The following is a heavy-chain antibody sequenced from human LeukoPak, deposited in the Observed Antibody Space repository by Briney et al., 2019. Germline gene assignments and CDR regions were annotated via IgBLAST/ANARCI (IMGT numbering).Heavy chain of an antibody. J-gene: IGHJ4*02. D-gene: IGHD6-19*01. CDR3: ARVGKQGWDFDH. CDR1: GFTFSTYE. CDR2: INEGSNLK. Sequence: VGSLRLSCAASGFTFSTYEMTWVRQAPGKGLEWVANINEGSNLKMYVDSVKGRFTISRDYTTNSLYLQMDSLRAEDTAVYCARVGKQGWDFDHWGQGTLVTVSS. V-gene: IGHV3-7*01.